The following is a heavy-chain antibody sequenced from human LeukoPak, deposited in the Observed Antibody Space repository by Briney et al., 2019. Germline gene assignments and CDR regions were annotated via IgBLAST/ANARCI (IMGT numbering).Heavy chain of an antibody. CDR2: IIPIFGTA. Sequence: SVKVSCKASGGTFSSYAISWVRQAPGQGLEWMGGIIPIFGTANYAQKFQGRVTITTDESTSTAYMELTSLTSDDTAVYYCAREPYSSSSDRHGRTFDYWGQGTLVTVSS. V-gene: IGHV1-69*05. J-gene: IGHJ4*02. CDR1: GGTFSSYA. CDR3: AREPYSSSSDRHGRTFDY. D-gene: IGHD6-6*01.